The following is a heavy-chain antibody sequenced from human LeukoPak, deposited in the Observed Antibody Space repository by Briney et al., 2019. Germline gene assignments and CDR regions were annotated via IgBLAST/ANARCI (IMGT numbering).Heavy chain of an antibody. Sequence: PGGSLRLSCAATGLSFNIYAMNWVRQAPGKGLEWVSGISGSGGSTYYADSVKGRFTISKDNSKNTVYLQMSSLRVDDTAVYYCAKAASSSWPSYYYGMDVWGQGTTVTVSS. D-gene: IGHD6-13*01. CDR3: AKAASSSWPSYYYGMDV. J-gene: IGHJ6*02. CDR1: GLSFNIYA. V-gene: IGHV3-23*01. CDR2: ISGSGGST.